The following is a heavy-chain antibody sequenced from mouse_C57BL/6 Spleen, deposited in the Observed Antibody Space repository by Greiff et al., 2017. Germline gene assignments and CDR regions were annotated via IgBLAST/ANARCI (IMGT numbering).Heavy chain of an antibody. D-gene: IGHD4-1*01. CDR1: GYTFTSYW. V-gene: IGHV1-50*01. CDR2: IDPSDSYT. CDR3: ARTGTGAMDY. Sequence: QVQLQQPGAELVKPGASVKLSCKASGYTFTSYWMQWVKQRPGQGLEWIGEIDPSDSYTNYNQKFKGKATLTVDTSSSTAYMQLSSLTSEDSAVYYCARTGTGAMDYGGQGTSVTVSS. J-gene: IGHJ4*01.